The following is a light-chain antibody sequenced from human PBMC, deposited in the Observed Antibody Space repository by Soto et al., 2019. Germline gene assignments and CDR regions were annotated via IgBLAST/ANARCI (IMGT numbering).Light chain of an antibody. V-gene: IGLV2-14*01. CDR2: DVS. CDR1: SSDVGDYNY. CDR3: NSYISSGTLVV. Sequence: QSVLTQPASVSGSPGQSITISCTGTSSDVGDYNYVSWYQQHPGKAPKLMIYDVSNRPSGVPNRFSGSKSGNTASLTISGLQAEDEADYYCNSYISSGTLVVFGGGTKLTVL. J-gene: IGLJ3*02.